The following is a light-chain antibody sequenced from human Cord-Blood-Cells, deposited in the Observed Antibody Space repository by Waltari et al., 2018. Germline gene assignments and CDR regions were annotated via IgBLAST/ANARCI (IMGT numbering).Light chain of an antibody. Sequence: QSALTQPASVSGSPGQSITISCTGPRSDVGSYTLVSWYQQHPGKAPKPMIYQVSKRPSGVSNRFSGSKSGNTASLTISGLQAEDEADYYCCSYAGSSTYVFGTGTKVTVL. V-gene: IGLV2-23*02. CDR2: QVS. CDR3: CSYAGSSTYV. CDR1: RSDVGSYTL. J-gene: IGLJ1*01.